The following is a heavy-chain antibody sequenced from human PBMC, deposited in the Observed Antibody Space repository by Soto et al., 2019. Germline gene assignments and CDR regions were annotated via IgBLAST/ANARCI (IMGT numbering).Heavy chain of an antibody. Sequence: LLRLSCSESGFTVSSYGMHWFRQAPGKGLEWVAVISYDGSNKYYADSVKGRFTISRDNSKNTLYLQMNSLRAEDTAVYYCAKGSKWDPPVSYWGQGTLVTVSS. CDR1: GFTVSSYG. V-gene: IGHV3-30*18. J-gene: IGHJ4*02. D-gene: IGHD1-26*01. CDR3: AKGSKWDPPVSY. CDR2: ISYDGSNK.